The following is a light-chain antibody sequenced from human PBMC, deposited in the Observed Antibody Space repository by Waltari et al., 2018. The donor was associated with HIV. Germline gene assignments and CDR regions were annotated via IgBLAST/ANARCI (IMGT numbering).Light chain of an antibody. V-gene: IGKV1-NL1*01. CDR2: AAS. Sequence: DIEMTQSPSSLSASVGDTVPITCRASQDITSSLAWYQQKAGKAPNPLLYAASRLESGVPSRFSGSGSGTDYTLTINSLQSEDFATYYCQQYDRTPWTFGQGTKVEIK. CDR1: QDITSS. J-gene: IGKJ1*01. CDR3: QQYDRTPWT.